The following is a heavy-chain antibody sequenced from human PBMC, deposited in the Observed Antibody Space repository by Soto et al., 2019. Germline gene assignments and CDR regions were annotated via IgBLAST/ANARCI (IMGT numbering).Heavy chain of an antibody. CDR1: GFTFSSCS. J-gene: IGHJ6*02. CDR3: ARDLHSGSYYSRSRGYYYGMDV. Sequence: GGSPRLSCAASGFTFSSCSMNWVRQAPGKGLEWVSSISSSSSYIYYADSVKGRFTISRDNAKNSLYLQMNSLRAEDTAVYYCARDLHSGSYYSRSRGYYYGMDVWGQGTTVTVSS. D-gene: IGHD1-26*01. CDR2: ISSSSSYI. V-gene: IGHV3-21*01.